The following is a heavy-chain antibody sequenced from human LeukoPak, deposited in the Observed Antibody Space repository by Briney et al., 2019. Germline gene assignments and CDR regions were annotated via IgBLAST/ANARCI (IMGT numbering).Heavy chain of an antibody. CDR3: ARWYYGMDV. CDR2: INSDGSST. CDR1: GLTFSSYW. Sequence: AGGSLRLSCAASGLTFSSYWMHWVRQAPGKGLVWVSRINSDGSSTTYGDSVKGRFTISRDNAKNTLYLQLNSLRAEDTAVYYCARWYYGMDVWGQGTTVTVSS. J-gene: IGHJ6*02. V-gene: IGHV3-74*01.